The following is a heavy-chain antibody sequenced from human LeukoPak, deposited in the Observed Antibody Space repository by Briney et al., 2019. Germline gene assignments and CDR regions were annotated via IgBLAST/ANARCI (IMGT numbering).Heavy chain of an antibody. CDR3: ARARRYYGSGSYYDY. J-gene: IGHJ4*02. CDR1: GGSFSGYY. Sequence: SETLSLTCAVYGGSFSGYYWSWIRQPPGKGLEWIGEINHSGSTNYNPSLKSRVTISVDTSKNQFSLKLSSVTAADTAVYYCARARRYYGSGSYYDYWGQGTLDTVSS. D-gene: IGHD3-10*01. V-gene: IGHV4-34*01. CDR2: INHSGST.